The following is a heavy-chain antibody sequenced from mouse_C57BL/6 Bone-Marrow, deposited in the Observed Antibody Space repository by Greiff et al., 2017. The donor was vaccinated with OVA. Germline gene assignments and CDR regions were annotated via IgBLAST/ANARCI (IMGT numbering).Heavy chain of an antibody. Sequence: QVQLQQPGAELVKPGASVKLSCKASGYTFTSSWMHWVKQRPGQGLEWIGMIHPNSGSTNYNEKFKSKATLTVDKSSSTAYMQLSSLTSEDSAVYYCARRLYPAWFAYWGQGTLVTVSA. V-gene: IGHV1-64*01. J-gene: IGHJ3*01. CDR1: GYTFTSSW. CDR3: ARRLYPAWFAY. D-gene: IGHD2-12*01. CDR2: IHPNSGST.